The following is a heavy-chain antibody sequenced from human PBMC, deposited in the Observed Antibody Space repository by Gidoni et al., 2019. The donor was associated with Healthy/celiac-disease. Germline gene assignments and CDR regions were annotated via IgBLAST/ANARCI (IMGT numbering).Heavy chain of an antibody. CDR3: ARGPMTLAFDI. J-gene: IGHJ3*02. CDR1: GFTVSSNY. V-gene: IGHV3-66*01. CDR2: IYSGGRT. Sequence: EVQLVESGGGLVQPGGSLRLSCAASGFTVSSNYMSWVRQAPGKGLEWVSVIYSGGRTYYADSVKGRFTISRDNSKNTLYLQMNSLRAEDTAVYYCARGPMTLAFDIWGKGTMVTVSS.